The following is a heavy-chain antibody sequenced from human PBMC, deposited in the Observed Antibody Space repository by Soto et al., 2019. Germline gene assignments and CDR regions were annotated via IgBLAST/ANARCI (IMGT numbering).Heavy chain of an antibody. CDR1: GYTFRTYA. J-gene: IGHJ4*02. CDR3: ARVPPWGDSGSYYFQHFDS. V-gene: IGHV1-3*01. Sequence: XSGKFSCKSSGYTFRTYAIHWVRQAPGQRLQWMGWINAGSGNTKYSQDFQGRVTFTRDTSATTAYMELSSLRSEDTAVYYCARVPPWGDSGSYYFQHFDSWGPGPLVTVSS. CDR2: INAGSGNT. D-gene: IGHD3-10*01.